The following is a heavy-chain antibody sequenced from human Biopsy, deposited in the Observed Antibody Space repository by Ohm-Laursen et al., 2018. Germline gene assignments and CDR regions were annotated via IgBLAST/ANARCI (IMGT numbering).Heavy chain of an antibody. V-gene: IGHV3-74*03. CDR1: GFTFSSYW. J-gene: IGHJ6*02. Sequence: SLRLSCAASGFTFSSYWMHWVRQVPGKGLVWVATINKDGSTLQYVDSVRGRFTISRDNAKNTLHLQMNSLRADDTAIYYCAKDLHNYGMDVWGQGTTVTVSS. CDR2: INKDGSTL. CDR3: AKDLHNYGMDV.